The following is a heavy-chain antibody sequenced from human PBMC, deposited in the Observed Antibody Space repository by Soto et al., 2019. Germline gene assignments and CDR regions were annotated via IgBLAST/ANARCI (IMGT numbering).Heavy chain of an antibody. CDR1: GFTFTSYW. D-gene: IGHD2-2*01. Sequence: GESLKISCKGSGFTFTSYWIAWVRQMPGKGLEWMGIIYPGDSDSSYSPSFQGQVTISADKSINTAYLHWSSLKASATAIYYCAKHEGYCSTTTCYHFDYWGQGTPVTVSS. CDR2: IYPGDSDS. CDR3: AKHEGYCSTTTCYHFDY. V-gene: IGHV5-51*01. J-gene: IGHJ4*02.